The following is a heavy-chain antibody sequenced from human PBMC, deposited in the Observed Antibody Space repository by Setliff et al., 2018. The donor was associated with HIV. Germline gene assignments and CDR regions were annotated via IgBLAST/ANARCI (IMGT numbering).Heavy chain of an antibody. J-gene: IGHJ4*02. D-gene: IGHD1-26*01. CDR2: VYFTGHT. CDR1: GASISRYY. Sequence: SETLSLTCSVSGASISRYYWSWIRQSPGKGLEWIGYVYFTGHTNFNPSLKSRVTMSIDTPQNQFSLTLTSVTAADTAVYYCARSPEWGAGGIDYWGQGTLVTVSS. V-gene: IGHV4-59*01. CDR3: ARSPEWGAGGIDY.